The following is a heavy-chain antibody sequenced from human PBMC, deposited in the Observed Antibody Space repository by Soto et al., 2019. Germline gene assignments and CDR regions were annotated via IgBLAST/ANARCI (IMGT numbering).Heavy chain of an antibody. CDR3: ARASYYDFWSGYWHYYYYGMDV. D-gene: IGHD3-3*01. CDR1: GGSFSGYY. V-gene: IGHV4-34*01. J-gene: IGHJ6*02. CDR2: INHSGST. Sequence: SETLSLTCAVYGGSFSGYYWSWIRQPPGKGLEWIGEINHSGSTNYNPSLKSRVTISVDTSKNQFSLKLSSVTAADTAVYYCARASYYDFWSGYWHYYYYGMDVWGQGTTVTVSS.